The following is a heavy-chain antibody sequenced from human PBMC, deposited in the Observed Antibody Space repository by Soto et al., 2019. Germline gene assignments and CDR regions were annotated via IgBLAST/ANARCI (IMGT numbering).Heavy chain of an antibody. Sequence: GGSLRLSCAASGFTFSSYSMNWVRQAPGKGLEWVSSISSSSSYIYYADSVKGRFTISRDIAKNSLYLQMNSLRAKDTAVYYCARESDDVWGSYRHFDYWGQGTLVTVSS. CDR1: GFTFSSYS. CDR3: ARESDDVWGSYRHFDY. V-gene: IGHV3-21*01. J-gene: IGHJ4*02. D-gene: IGHD3-16*02. CDR2: ISSSSSYI.